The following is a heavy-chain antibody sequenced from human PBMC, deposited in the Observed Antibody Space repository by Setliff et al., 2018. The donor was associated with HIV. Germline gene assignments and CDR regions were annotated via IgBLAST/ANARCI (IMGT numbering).Heavy chain of an antibody. J-gene: IGHJ3*01. Sequence: GGSLRLSCAASGFTFDDYAMHWVRQAPGKGLEWVSYISSSSSYTHYADSVKGRFTISRDNSKNTLYLQMNSLRAEDTAVYYCAKWFGEFFRAFDRWGQGTMVTVSS. D-gene: IGHD3-10*01. CDR1: GFTFDDYA. CDR3: AKWFGEFFRAFDR. CDR2: ISSSSSYT. V-gene: IGHV3-23*01.